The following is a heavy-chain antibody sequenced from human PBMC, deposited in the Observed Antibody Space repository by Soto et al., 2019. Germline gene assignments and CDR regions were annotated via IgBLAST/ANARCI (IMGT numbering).Heavy chain of an antibody. J-gene: IGHJ3*02. CDR1: GFTFSSYA. D-gene: IGHD6-19*01. CDR3: AKDLAFNLVSSGWYLDAFDI. CDR2: ISGSGGST. Sequence: PGGSLRLSCAASGFTFSSYAMSWVRQAPGKGLEWVSAISGSGGSTYYADSVKGRFTISRDNSKNTLYLQMNSLRAEDTVVYYCAKDLAFNLVSSGWYLDAFDIWGQGTMVTVSS. V-gene: IGHV3-23*01.